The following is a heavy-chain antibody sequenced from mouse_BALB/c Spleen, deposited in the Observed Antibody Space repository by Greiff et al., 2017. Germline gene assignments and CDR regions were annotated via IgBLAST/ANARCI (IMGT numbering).Heavy chain of an antibody. V-gene: IGHV1-7*01. CDR1: GYTFTSYW. CDR2: INPSTGYT. J-gene: IGHJ3*01. CDR3: ARSVDGYYFAY. Sequence: QVQLKESGAELAKPGASVKMSCKASGYTFTSYWMHWVKQRPGQGLEWIGYINPSTGYTEYNQKFKDKATLTADKSSSTAYMQLSSLTSEDSAVYYCARSVDGYYFAYWGQGTLVTVSA. D-gene: IGHD2-3*01.